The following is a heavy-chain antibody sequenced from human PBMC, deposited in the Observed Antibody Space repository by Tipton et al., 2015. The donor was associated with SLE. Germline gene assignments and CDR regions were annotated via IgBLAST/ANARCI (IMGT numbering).Heavy chain of an antibody. CDR2: MNPDSGNT. Sequence: QLVQSGAEVKKPGASVKVSCKASGYTFTTYGISWVRQAPGQGLEWMGWMNPDSGNTGYAQKFQGRVTMTRNTSISTAYMDLSILRSEDPAVYFCARGVRRGPGSYVFDAWGPGGLGAASS. CDR1: GYTFTTYG. D-gene: IGHD3-16*01. J-gene: IGHJ4*02. CDR3: ARGVRRGPGSYVFDA. V-gene: IGHV1-8*02.